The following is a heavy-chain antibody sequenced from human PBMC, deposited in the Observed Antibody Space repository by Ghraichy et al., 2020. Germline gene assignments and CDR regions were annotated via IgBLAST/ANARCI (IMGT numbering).Heavy chain of an antibody. J-gene: IGHJ4*02. CDR2: INHSGST. V-gene: IGHV4-34*01. Sequence: SETLSLTCAVYGGSFSGYYWSWIRQPPGKGLEWIGEINHSGSTNYNPSLKSRVTISVDTSKNQFSLKLSSVTAADTAVYYCARSGYYDSSGYYWFDYWGQGTLVTVSS. CDR1: GGSFSGYY. CDR3: ARSGYYDSSGYYWFDY. D-gene: IGHD3-22*01.